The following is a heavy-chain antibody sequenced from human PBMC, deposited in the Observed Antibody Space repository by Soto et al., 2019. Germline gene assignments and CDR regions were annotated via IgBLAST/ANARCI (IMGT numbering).Heavy chain of an antibody. CDR1: GFTFSSHG. Sequence: QLQLVESGGGVIQPGRSLRLSCAASGFTFSSHGMHWVRQAPGKGLEWVADIGRDGRNTFYTSSVKGRFTISRDNSNNMLYLEMNSLRVEDTAVYYCARDDVYDDNGLEEWGQGTLVTVSS. J-gene: IGHJ4*02. D-gene: IGHD4-17*01. CDR3: ARDDVYDDNGLEE. CDR2: IGRDGRNT. V-gene: IGHV3-33*01.